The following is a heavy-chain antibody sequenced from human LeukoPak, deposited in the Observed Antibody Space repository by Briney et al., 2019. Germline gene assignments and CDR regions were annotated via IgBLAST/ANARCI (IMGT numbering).Heavy chain of an antibody. D-gene: IGHD4-17*01. CDR2: ISYDGSYK. J-gene: IGHJ4*02. Sequence: GSLRLSCAASGFTFSSYGMHWVRQAPGKGLEWVAVISYDGSYKYYADSVKGRFTISRDNSKNTLYLQMNSLRAEDTAVYYCAKVGDYGDYALDYWGQGTLVTVSS. CDR3: AKVGDYGDYALDY. V-gene: IGHV3-30*18. CDR1: GFTFSSYG.